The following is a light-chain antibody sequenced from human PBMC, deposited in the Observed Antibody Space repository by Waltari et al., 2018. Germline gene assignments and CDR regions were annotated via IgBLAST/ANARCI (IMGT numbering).Light chain of an antibody. Sequence: QSVLTQPPSASGTPGQRVTISCSGSSSNIGSNIVNWYQQLPGTAPKLLIYSNKRRPAGVPYRFAGSKSGTSASLAISGLQSEDEADYYCAAWDDSLNGPVFGGGTKLTVL. V-gene: IGLV1-44*01. CDR1: SSNIGSNI. CDR3: AAWDDSLNGPV. CDR2: SNK. J-gene: IGLJ2*01.